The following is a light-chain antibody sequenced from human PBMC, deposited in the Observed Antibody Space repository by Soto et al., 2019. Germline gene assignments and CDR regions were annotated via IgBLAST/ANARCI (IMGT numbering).Light chain of an antibody. V-gene: IGKV3-15*01. CDR3: RQYNNWPPDRT. CDR2: GAS. J-gene: IGKJ1*01. Sequence: EIVMTQSPATLSVSPGERATLSCRASQSVGSNLAWYQQKPGQAPRLLIYGASTRATGIPARFSGSGSGTDFPLTIPSLQAEDFAIYFCRQYNNWPPDRTFGQGTKVEIK. CDR1: QSVGSN.